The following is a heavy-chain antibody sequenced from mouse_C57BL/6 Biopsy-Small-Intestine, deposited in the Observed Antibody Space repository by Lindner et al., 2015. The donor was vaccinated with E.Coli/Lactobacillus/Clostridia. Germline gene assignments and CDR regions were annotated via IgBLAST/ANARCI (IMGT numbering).Heavy chain of an antibody. D-gene: IGHD1-1*01. CDR1: GYTFTDYN. V-gene: IGHV1-18*01. Sequence: VQLQESGPELVKPGASVKIPCKASGYTFTDYNMDWVKQSHGKSLEWTGDINPNNGGTIYSQKFKGKATLTVDKSSTTAYMELRSLTSEDTAVYYCARSYYGSSYRYFDVWGTGTTVTVSS. CDR2: INPNNGGT. CDR3: ARSYYGSSYRYFDV. J-gene: IGHJ1*03.